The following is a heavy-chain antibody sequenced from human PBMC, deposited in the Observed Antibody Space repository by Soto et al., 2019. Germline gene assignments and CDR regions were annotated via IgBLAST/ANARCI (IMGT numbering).Heavy chain of an antibody. CDR1: GFTFSSYW. V-gene: IGHV3-7*03. Sequence: PGGSLRLSCAASGFTFSSYWMSWVRQAPGKGLEWVANIKQDGSEKYYVDSVKGRFTISRDNAKSSLYRKMNSLRAEDTAVYYCARDQGRVVANWFDPWGQGTLVTVSS. CDR2: IKQDGSEK. J-gene: IGHJ5*02. D-gene: IGHD2-15*01. CDR3: ARDQGRVVANWFDP.